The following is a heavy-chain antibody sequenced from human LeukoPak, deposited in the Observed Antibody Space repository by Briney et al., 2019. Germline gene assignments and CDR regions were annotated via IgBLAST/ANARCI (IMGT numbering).Heavy chain of an antibody. Sequence: ASVKVSCKASGYTFTSYGISWVRQAPGQGLEWMGWISAYNGNTNYAQKLQGRVTITRDTSATTTYMEMSSLRSEDMAVYYCARDRTKSYNFWSGSYHPDAFDIWGQGTMVTVSS. CDR3: ARDRTKSYNFWSGSYHPDAFDI. V-gene: IGHV1-18*03. CDR1: GYTFTSYG. J-gene: IGHJ3*02. D-gene: IGHD3-3*01. CDR2: ISAYNGNT.